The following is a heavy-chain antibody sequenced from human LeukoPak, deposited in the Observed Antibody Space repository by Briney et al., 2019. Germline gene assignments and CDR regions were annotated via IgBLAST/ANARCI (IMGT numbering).Heavy chain of an antibody. J-gene: IGHJ4*02. V-gene: IGHV5-51*01. CDR1: GYSFSSYW. Sequence: GESLKISCKGSGYSFSSYWIGWVRQMPRKGLEWMGIIYPGDSDTRYSPSFQGQITISADRSIGTAYLQWSSLEASDTAMYYCARRSLITSTKNYFDYWGQGTLVTVSS. CDR2: IYPGDSDT. D-gene: IGHD2-2*01. CDR3: ARRSLITSTKNYFDY.